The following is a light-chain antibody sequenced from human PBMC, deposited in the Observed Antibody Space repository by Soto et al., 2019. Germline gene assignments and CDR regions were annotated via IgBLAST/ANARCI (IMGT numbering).Light chain of an antibody. V-gene: IGKV3-15*01. J-gene: IGKJ4*01. CDR3: QQYNNWHPLT. CDR1: QSVSSN. Sequence: ERIITQSPATLSVSPGESATLSCSASQSVSSNLAWYGQKPGQAPRLLIYGVSTRANGIPGRFSGSGSETKLTLTISSLQSEDFAVYDCQQYNNWHPLTFGGGTKVDIK. CDR2: GVS.